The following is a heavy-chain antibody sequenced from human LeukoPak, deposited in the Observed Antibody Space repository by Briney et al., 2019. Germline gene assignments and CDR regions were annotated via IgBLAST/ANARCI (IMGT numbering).Heavy chain of an antibody. J-gene: IGHJ3*02. D-gene: IGHD4-23*01. V-gene: IGHV4-61*02. CDR2: ISSSGST. Sequence: SQTLSLTCTVSGDSISSGDYYWSWIRQPAGKGLEWIGRISSSGSTNYNPSLKSRVTISVLTSKNRFSLKLSSVTAADTAVYYCATLTGGDDACDIWGQGTMVTVSS. CDR1: GDSISSGDYY. CDR3: ATLTGGDDACDI.